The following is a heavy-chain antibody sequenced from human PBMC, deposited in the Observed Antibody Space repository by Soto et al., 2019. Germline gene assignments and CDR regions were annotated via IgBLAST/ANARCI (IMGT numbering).Heavy chain of an antibody. CDR2: VKQDGSEK. Sequence: GGSLRLSCAASGFTFSSYWMSWVRQAPGKGLEWVANVKQDGSEKYYGDSVKGRFTISRDNAKNSLYLQMNSLRAEDTAVYYCARDSGTTVTSLFDYWGQGTLVTVSS. J-gene: IGHJ4*02. CDR1: GFTFSSYW. CDR3: ARDSGTTVTSLFDY. V-gene: IGHV3-7*05. D-gene: IGHD4-17*01.